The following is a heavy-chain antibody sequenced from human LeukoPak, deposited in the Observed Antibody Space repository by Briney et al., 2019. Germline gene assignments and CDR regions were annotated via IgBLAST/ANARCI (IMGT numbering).Heavy chain of an antibody. V-gene: IGHV4-4*07. D-gene: IGHD2/OR15-2a*01. Sequence: PSETLSLTCTVSGGSISSYYWSWIRQPAGKGLEWIGCIYTSGSTNYNPSLKSRVTMSVDTSKNQFSLQLSSVTAADTAVYYCARVFLTRDNWFDPWGQGTLVTVSS. CDR1: GGSISSYY. CDR3: ARVFLTRDNWFDP. J-gene: IGHJ5*02. CDR2: IYTSGST.